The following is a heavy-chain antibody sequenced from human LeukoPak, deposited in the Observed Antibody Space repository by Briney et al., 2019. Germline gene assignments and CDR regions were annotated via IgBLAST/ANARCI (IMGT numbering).Heavy chain of an antibody. J-gene: IGHJ3*01. D-gene: IGHD2-2*03. V-gene: IGHV3-7*01. Sequence: GGSLRLSCAASGFTFSSYWMTWVRQAPGKGLEWVANIKQDGSEKYYVDSVKGRFTISRDNAKNSLYLQMNSLRAEDTAVYFCARDYAKTGYCSGTSCPDAFDFWGQGTMVTVSP. CDR3: ARDYAKTGYCSGTSCPDAFDF. CDR1: GFTFSSYW. CDR2: IKQDGSEK.